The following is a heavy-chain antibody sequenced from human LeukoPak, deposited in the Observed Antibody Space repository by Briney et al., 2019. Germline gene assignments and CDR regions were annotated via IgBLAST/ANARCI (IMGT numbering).Heavy chain of an antibody. CDR2: ISGGTHYI. J-gene: IGHJ4*02. D-gene: IGHD3-10*01. Sequence: PGGSLRLSCAASVFTFSSYAMNWLRQAPGKGLEWVSSISGGTHYIYYADSVKGRFTISRVNAQTSLYVQMNTLRPKDSAVYYCERETRRFWEDSSRDHWGRGTLVTVSS. CDR3: ERETRRFWEDSSRDH. V-gene: IGHV3-21*01. CDR1: VFTFSSYA.